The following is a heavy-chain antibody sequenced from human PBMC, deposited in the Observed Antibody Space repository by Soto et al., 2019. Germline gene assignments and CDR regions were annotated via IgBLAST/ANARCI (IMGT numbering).Heavy chain of an antibody. CDR2: IIPIFGTA. J-gene: IGHJ4*02. V-gene: IGHV1-69*01. CDR1: GGTFSSYA. CDR3: ARYRGSYRPTTPYYFDY. Sequence: QVQLVQSGAEVKKPGSSVKVSCKASGGTFSSYAISWVRQAPRQGLEWMGGIIPIFGTANYAQKFQGRVTITADESTSTAYMELSSLRSEDTAVYYCARYRGSYRPTTPYYFDYWGQGTLVTVSS. D-gene: IGHD3-16*02.